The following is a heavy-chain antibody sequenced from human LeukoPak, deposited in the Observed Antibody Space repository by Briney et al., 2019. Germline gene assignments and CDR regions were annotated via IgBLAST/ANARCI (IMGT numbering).Heavy chain of an antibody. CDR1: GFTFSSYA. Sequence: GRSLRLSCAASGFTFSSYAMHWVRQAPGKGLEWAAVISYDGSNKYYADSVKGRFTISRDNSKNTLYLQMNSLRAEDTAVYYCARLRFLEWLLFDYWGQGTLVTVSS. CDR2: ISYDGSNK. V-gene: IGHV3-30-3*01. J-gene: IGHJ4*02. D-gene: IGHD3-3*01. CDR3: ARLRFLEWLLFDY.